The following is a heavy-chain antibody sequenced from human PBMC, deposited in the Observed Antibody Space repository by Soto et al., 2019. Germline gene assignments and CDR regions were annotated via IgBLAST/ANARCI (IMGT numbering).Heavy chain of an antibody. J-gene: IGHJ4*02. CDR3: ARGGGYSYGYAFDY. Sequence: SETLSLTCAVYGGSFSGYYWSWIRQPPGKGLEWIGEINHSGSTNYNPSLKSRVTISVDTSKNQFSLKLSSVTAADAAVYYCARGGGYSYGYAFDYWGQGTLVTVSS. CDR2: INHSGST. CDR1: GGSFSGYY. D-gene: IGHD5-18*01. V-gene: IGHV4-34*01.